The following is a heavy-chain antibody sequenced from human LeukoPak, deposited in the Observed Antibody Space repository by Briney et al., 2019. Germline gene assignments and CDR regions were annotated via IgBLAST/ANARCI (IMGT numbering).Heavy chain of an antibody. J-gene: IGHJ4*02. D-gene: IGHD1-26*01. CDR3: ARDQGATDNFDY. CDR2: INPNSGDT. CDR1: GYTFTGYY. Sequence: ASVKVSCKASGYTFTGYYMHWVRQAPGQGLEWMGWINPNSGDTNYAQKFQGRVTMTRDTSISTAYMELSRLRSDDTAVYYCARDQGATDNFDYWGQGTLVTVSS. V-gene: IGHV1-2*02.